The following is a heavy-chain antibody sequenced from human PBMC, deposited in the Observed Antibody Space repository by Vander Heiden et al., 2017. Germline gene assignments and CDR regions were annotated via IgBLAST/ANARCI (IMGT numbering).Heavy chain of an antibody. V-gene: IGHV3-13*01. J-gene: IGHJ4*02. CDR3: ARGHYGVPGRIDY. Sequence: EVQLVESGGGLVQPGGSLRLSCAASGFTFSSYGMHWVRQVIGKSLEWVSTIGTAGDTYYLGSVKGRLTISRENAKNSLYLQMNSLTAADAAVYYCARGHYGVPGRIDYWGQGTLVTVSS. CDR2: IGTAGDT. D-gene: IGHD4-17*01. CDR1: GFTFSSYG.